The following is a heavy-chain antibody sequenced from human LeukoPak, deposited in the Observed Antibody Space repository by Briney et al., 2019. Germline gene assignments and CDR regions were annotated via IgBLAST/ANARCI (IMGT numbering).Heavy chain of an antibody. V-gene: IGHV3-74*01. J-gene: IGHJ5*02. D-gene: IGHD3-22*01. Sequence: GGSLRLSCAASGFTFSSYWMHWVRHTPGKGLVWVSRIKSDGSSTSYADSVKGRFTISRDNAKNTLYLQMNSLRAEDTAVYYCARLYYYDSSQPTQFDPWGQGTLVTVSS. CDR1: GFTFSSYW. CDR3: ARLYYYDSSQPTQFDP. CDR2: IKSDGSST.